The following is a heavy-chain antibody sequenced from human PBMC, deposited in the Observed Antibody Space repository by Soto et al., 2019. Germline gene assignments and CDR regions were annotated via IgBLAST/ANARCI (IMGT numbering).Heavy chain of an antibody. CDR3: ANGGGDYSSGWYGAFDI. V-gene: IGHV3-23*01. CDR1: GFTFNSYA. D-gene: IGHD6-19*01. Sequence: EVQLLESGGGLVQPGGSLRLSCAASGFTFNSYAMSWVRQAPGKGLEWVSTISGSGGSTYYADSVKGRFTISRDNSKNKLYRERNRRRAEDRDVYYSANGGGDYSSGWYGAFDIWGQGTMVTVSS. J-gene: IGHJ3*02. CDR2: ISGSGGST.